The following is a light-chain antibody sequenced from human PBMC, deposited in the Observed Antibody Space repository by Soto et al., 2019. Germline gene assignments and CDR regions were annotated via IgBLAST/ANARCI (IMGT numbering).Light chain of an antibody. Sequence: QSVLTQPPSVSGAPGQRVTISCTGSSSNIGADYDVHWYQQLPGTAPKLLIYGNNNRPSGVPDRFSGSKSGSSASLAITGLQAEDEADYYCQSYDSSLSCYVFGTGTKLTVL. J-gene: IGLJ1*01. CDR1: SSNIGADYD. V-gene: IGLV1-40*01. CDR2: GNN. CDR3: QSYDSSLSCYV.